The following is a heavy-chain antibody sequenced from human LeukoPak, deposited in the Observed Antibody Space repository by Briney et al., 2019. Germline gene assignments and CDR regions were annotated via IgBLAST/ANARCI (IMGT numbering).Heavy chain of an antibody. CDR2: TSFDGTNK. CDR1: VFTFNYFA. J-gene: IGHJ6*01. Sequence: GRSLRLSCAASVFTFNYFAIHWVRKAPGKGMEWVAVTSFDGTNKYYADSVRGRFTISRDNSNKTVYLQMNSLRADDTAVYYCARDPIYDSGSHSTSQGMDVWGQGTTVTVSS. D-gene: IGHD3-10*01. CDR3: ARDPIYDSGSHSTSQGMDV. V-gene: IGHV3-30-3*01.